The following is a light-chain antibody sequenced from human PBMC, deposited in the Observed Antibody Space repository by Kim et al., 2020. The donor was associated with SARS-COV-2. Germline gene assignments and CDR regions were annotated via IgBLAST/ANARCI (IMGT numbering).Light chain of an antibody. CDR1: TSNIGSNS. CDR2: TDN. CDR3: ATWDDSLNGWV. J-gene: IGLJ3*02. Sequence: ELTQPPSASGTPGQRVTISCSGGTSNIGSNSVHWYQQVPGTAPKLLIFTDNKWPSGVPDRFSGAKSGASASLAISGLQSEDEADYYCATWDDSLNGWVFGGGTQLTVL. V-gene: IGLV1-44*01.